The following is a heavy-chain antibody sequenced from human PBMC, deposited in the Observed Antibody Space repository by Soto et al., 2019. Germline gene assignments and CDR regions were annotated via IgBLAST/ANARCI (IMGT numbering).Heavy chain of an antibody. J-gene: IGHJ1*01. Sequence: QVPLPESSPEMVKLAETLSLPCTDSRGSISGNYWCWIRQPPGKGLEWIGYIYYNGNTNYNPSLRSGLTISVDTFKNQLSRDLDSVTAAESAVYYCARESAMDGGVTAASYFQHLGQGTLVTVSS. D-gene: IGHD3-10*01. V-gene: IGHV4-59*01. CDR2: IYYNGNT. CDR3: ARESAMDGGVTAASYFQH. CDR1: RGSISGNY.